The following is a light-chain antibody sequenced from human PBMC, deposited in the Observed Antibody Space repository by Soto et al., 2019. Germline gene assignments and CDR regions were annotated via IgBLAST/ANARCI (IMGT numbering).Light chain of an antibody. CDR2: DAS. V-gene: IGKV3-11*01. CDR3: QQRSSSIT. Sequence: MTQKTATLSLSPGERATLSCRASQSVSSYLAWYQQKPGQAPRLLIYDASNRATGIPARFSGSGSGTDFTLTISGLEPEDFVVYYCQQRSSSITFGQGTRLEIK. CDR1: QSVSSY. J-gene: IGKJ5*01.